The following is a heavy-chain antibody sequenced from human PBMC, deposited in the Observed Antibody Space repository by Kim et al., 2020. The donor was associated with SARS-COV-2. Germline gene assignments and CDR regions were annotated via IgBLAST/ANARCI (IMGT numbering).Heavy chain of an antibody. V-gene: IGHV1-2*02. CDR3: ARDYGSSSVGY. CDR2: T. D-gene: IGHD6-6*01. J-gene: IGHJ4*02. Sequence: TNYAQKFQGRVTMTRDTSISTAYMELSRLRSDDTAVYYCARDYGSSSVGYWGQGTLVTVSS.